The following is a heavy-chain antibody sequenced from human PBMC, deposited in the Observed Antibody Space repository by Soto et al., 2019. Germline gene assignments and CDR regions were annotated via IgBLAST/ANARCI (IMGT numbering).Heavy chain of an antibody. CDR2: IIPIFGTA. V-gene: IGHV1-69*12. CDR1: GGTFSSYA. J-gene: IGHJ5*02. CDR3: ARDRGPSIGYYPYWFDP. Sequence: QVQLVQSGAEVKKPGSSVKVSCKASGGTFSSYAISWVRQAPGQGLEWMGEIIPIFGTANYAQKFQGRVTLTADESTSTAYMELSSLRSEDTAVYYCARDRGPSIGYYPYWFDPWGQGTLVTVSS. D-gene: IGHD3-22*01.